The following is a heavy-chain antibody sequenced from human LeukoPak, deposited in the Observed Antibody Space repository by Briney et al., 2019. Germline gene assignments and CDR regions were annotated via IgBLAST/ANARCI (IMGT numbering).Heavy chain of an antibody. V-gene: IGHV4-39*01. D-gene: IGHD5-12*01. CDR3: ARLRVSVTTTSDFDY. J-gene: IGHJ4*02. CDR1: GGSLSSSHYS. Sequence: ASETLSLTCTVSGGSLSSSHYSWGWIRQPPGKGLEWIGSIYSGGSTYYNPSLKSRVTISVDTSKNQFSLKLSSVTAADTAVYYCARLRVSVTTTSDFDYWGQGTLVTVSS. CDR2: IYSGGST.